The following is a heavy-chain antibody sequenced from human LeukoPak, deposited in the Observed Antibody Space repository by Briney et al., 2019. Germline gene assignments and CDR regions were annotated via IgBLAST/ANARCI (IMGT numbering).Heavy chain of an antibody. V-gene: IGHV1-24*01. J-gene: IGHJ4*02. CDR3: ARDVRWLNSGWGSGTYYAPYFDY. Sequence: ASVKVSCKVSGYTLTGLSMHWVRQAPGKGLEWMGGFDPEDGETIYAQKFQGRVTMTEDTSTDTAYMELSSLRSEDTAVYYCARDVRWLNSGWGSGTYYAPYFDYWGQGTLVTVSS. CDR1: GYTLTGLS. D-gene: IGHD3-10*01. CDR2: FDPEDGET.